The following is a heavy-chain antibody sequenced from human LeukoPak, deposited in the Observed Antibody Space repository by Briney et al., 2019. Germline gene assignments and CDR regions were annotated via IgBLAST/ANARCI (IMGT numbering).Heavy chain of an antibody. V-gene: IGHV3-66*01. CDR1: GFTVSSNY. CDR3: ARDQVGVIVVVTPFDY. D-gene: IGHD3-22*01. CDR2: IYSGGTT. J-gene: IGHJ4*02. Sequence: PGGSLRLSCAASGFTVSSNYMSWVRQAPGKGLEWVSVIYSGGTTYYAASVKGRFTISRDNSKNTLYLQMNSLRAEDTAVYYCARDQVGVIVVVTPFDYWGQGTLVTVSS.